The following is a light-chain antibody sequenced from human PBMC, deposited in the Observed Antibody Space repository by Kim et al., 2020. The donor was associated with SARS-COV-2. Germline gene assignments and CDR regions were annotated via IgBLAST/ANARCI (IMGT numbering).Light chain of an antibody. V-gene: IGKV1-39*01. CDR1: QRVTGY. CDR2: AES. J-gene: IGKJ5*01. CDR3: QQSYTAPIT. Sequence: DIHLTQSPSSLSASIGDRVTITCRASQRVTGYLHWYQQKPGKAPNLLIYAESSLQGGVPSRFSGSGSGTHFSLTISGLQPEDFATYYCQQSYTAPITFCQGTRLEIK.